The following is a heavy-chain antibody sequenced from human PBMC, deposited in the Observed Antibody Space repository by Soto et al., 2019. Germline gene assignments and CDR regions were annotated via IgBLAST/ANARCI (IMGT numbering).Heavy chain of an antibody. CDR3: AKSHRLCNNNDGGAFDI. CDR1: GFIFSNYA. CDR2: ISVSGGTT. Sequence: EVQLLESGGSLEQPGGSLRLSCAASGFIFSNYAMTWVRQAPGKGPEWVSHISVSGGTTHYAYSVKGRFTISRDNSKNTLYLHMSGLRAEDTAVYYCAKSHRLCNNNDGGAFDIWGQGTMVPVSS. D-gene: IGHD2-8*01. V-gene: IGHV3-23*01. J-gene: IGHJ3*02.